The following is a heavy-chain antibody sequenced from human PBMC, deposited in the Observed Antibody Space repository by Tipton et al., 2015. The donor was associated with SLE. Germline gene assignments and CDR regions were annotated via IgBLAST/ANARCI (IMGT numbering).Heavy chain of an antibody. CDR1: GFTVSSNY. CDR3: ARDRRGVAGTGFDY. Sequence: SLRLSCAASGFTVSSNYMSWVRQASGKGLEWGSVIYSGGSTYYADSVKGRLTISRDNAKNTLYLQMNSLRAEDTAVYYCARDRRGVAGTGFDYWGQGTLVTVSS. J-gene: IGHJ4*02. D-gene: IGHD6-19*01. V-gene: IGHV3-53*01. CDR2: IYSGGST.